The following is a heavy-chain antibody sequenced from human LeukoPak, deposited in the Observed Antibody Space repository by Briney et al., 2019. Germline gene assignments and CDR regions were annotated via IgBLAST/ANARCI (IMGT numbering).Heavy chain of an antibody. D-gene: IGHD1-26*01. CDR2: IYYSGST. Sequence: SETLSLTCTVSGGSISSYYWSWIRQPPGKGLEWIGYIYYSGSTNYNPSLKSRVTISVDTSKNQFSLKLSSVTAADTAVYYCARSSGSYYVGAFDIWGQGTMVTVSS. CDR3: ARSSGSYYVGAFDI. V-gene: IGHV4-59*08. J-gene: IGHJ3*02. CDR1: GGSISSYY.